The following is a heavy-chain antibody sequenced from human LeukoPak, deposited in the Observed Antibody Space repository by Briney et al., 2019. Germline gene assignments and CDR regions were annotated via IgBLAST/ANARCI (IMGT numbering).Heavy chain of an antibody. D-gene: IGHD6-19*01. V-gene: IGHV3-74*01. CDR1: GFTFSSYW. Sequence: PGGSLRLSCAASGFTFSSYWMHWVRQAPGKGLVWVSLINSDGSRTSYADSVKGRFTISRDDSKNTLYLQMNSLRAEDTAVYYCARGSSGWSSFDYWGQGTLVTVSS. J-gene: IGHJ4*02. CDR3: ARGSSGWSSFDY. CDR2: INSDGSRT.